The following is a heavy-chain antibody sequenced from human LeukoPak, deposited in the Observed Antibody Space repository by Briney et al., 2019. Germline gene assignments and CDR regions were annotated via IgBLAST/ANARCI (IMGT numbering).Heavy chain of an antibody. CDR1: GGTFSSYA. V-gene: IGHV1-69*05. CDR3: ASLHCSGGSCYFY. D-gene: IGHD2-15*01. CDR2: FIPIFGTA. Sequence: GSSVKVSCKASGGTFSSYAISWVRQAPGQGLEWMGRFIPIFGTAKYAQKLQGRVTITTDESTSTAYMELSSLRSEDTAVYYCASLHCSGGSCYFYWGQGTLVTVSS. J-gene: IGHJ4*02.